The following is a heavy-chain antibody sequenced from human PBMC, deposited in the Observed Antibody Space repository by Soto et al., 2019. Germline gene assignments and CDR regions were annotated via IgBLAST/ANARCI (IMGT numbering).Heavy chain of an antibody. CDR2: IFYTGTT. V-gene: IGHV4-39*01. D-gene: IGHD6-25*01. CDR3: DRLRPQRDRPYDY. J-gene: IGHJ4*02. Sequence: PSETLSLTCTVSGDSIRTSKYYWAWVRQLSGKGLEWIGSIFYTGTTNYNPSLKSRVSISDDTSKNQFSLRLSSVTAADTAIYYCDRLRPQRDRPYDYWGQRTLVPVSS. CDR1: GDSIRTSKYY.